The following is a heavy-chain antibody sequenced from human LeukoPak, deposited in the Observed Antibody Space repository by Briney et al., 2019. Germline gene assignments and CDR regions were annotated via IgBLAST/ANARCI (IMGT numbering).Heavy chain of an antibody. J-gene: IGHJ6*02. V-gene: IGHV3-23*01. CDR3: AKNYGSDRGVPYGMDV. D-gene: IGHD3-10*01. CDR1: GFTFSSYA. CDR2: ISGISGSTT. Sequence: GGSLRLSCAASGFTFSSYAMSWVRQAPGKGLEWVAAISGISGSTTIYAGSVKGRFTVSRDNSKSTLHLQMNSLRAEDTAVYYCAKNYGSDRGVPYGMDVWGQGTTVTVAS.